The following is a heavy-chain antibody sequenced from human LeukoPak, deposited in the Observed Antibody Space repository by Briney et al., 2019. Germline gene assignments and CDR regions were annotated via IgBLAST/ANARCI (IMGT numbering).Heavy chain of an antibody. D-gene: IGHD5-24*01. J-gene: IGHJ6*02. V-gene: IGHV1-69*13. Sequence: ASVKVSFKASGGTFSSYGISWVRQAPGQGLEWMGGIIPIFGTANYAQKFQGRVTITADESTSTAYMELSSLRSEDTAVYYCARGVEMARGGMDVWGQGTTVTVSS. CDR2: IIPIFGTA. CDR1: GGTFSSYG. CDR3: ARGVEMARGGMDV.